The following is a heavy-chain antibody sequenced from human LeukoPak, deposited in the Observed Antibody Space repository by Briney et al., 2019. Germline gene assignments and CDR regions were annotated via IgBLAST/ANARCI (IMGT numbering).Heavy chain of an antibody. CDR1: GGSITGHY. D-gene: IGHD3-22*01. CDR2: IYTTGST. V-gene: IGHV4-4*07. Sequence: SETLSLTCTVSGGSITGHYWSWIPQPAGKGLEWIGRIYTTGSTNYNPSLKSRVTISVDTSKNQFSLKLSSVTAADTAVYYCARIRDYYDSSGTGYYFDYWGQGTLVTVSS. CDR3: ARIRDYYDSSGTGYYFDY. J-gene: IGHJ4*02.